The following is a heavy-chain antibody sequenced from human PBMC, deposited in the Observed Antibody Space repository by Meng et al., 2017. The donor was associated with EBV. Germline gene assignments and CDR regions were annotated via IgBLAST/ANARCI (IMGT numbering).Heavy chain of an antibody. Sequence: QVQLVQSGAEVKKPXSSVKVTCKAAGGTFGSYAISWVRQAPGQGLEWMGGIIPIFGTANYAQKFQGRVTITADESTSTAYMELSSLRSEDTAVYYCARDGRGIVVVPAAMIWGWFDPWGQGTLVTVSS. J-gene: IGHJ5*02. CDR1: GGTFGSYA. D-gene: IGHD2-2*01. CDR3: ARDGRGIVVVPAAMIWGWFDP. CDR2: IIPIFGTA. V-gene: IGHV1-69*01.